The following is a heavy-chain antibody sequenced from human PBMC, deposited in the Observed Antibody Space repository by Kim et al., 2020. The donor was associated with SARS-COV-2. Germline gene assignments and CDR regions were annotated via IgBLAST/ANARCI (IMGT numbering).Heavy chain of an antibody. CDR3: ARENTAMGQTNLDY. J-gene: IGHJ4*02. Sequence: SVKVSCKASGGTSTSNVISWVRLALGKGLEWMGGIIPFFGKANSAQKFQGRVTITAAESTSTASMELSSQRSEDTAVYYCARENTAMGQTNLDYWGQGTLVTVSS. D-gene: IGHD5-18*01. CDR2: IIPFFGKA. CDR1: GGTSTSNV. V-gene: IGHV1-69*13.